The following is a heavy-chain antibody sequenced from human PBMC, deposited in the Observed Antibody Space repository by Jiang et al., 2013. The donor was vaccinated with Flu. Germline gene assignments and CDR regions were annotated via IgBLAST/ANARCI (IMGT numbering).Heavy chain of an antibody. V-gene: IGHV3-30*02. CDR3: AKDVASVAPITGGYYFDY. CDR1: GFTFSSYG. D-gene: IGHD5-24*01. Sequence: PGGSLRLSCAASGFTFSSYGMHWVRQAPGKGLEWVAFIRYDGSNKYYADSVKGRFTISRDNSKNTLYLQMNSLRAEDTAVYYCAKDVASVAPITGGYYFDYWGQGTLVTVSS. CDR2: IRYDGSNK. J-gene: IGHJ4*02.